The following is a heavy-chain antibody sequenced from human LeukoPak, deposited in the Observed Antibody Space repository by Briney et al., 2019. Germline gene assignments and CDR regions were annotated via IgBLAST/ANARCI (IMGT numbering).Heavy chain of an antibody. Sequence: PGESLRLSCAGSGFSFSSYDMLWVRQATGKGLEWVSAIGSGGDTYYAGSVKGRFTISRESAKNSFYLQMNSLRAEDTAVYYCARDGKGQLLYYWFDPWGQGTLVTVSS. D-gene: IGHD2-2*02. J-gene: IGHJ5*02. V-gene: IGHV3-13*01. CDR2: IGSGGDT. CDR3: ARDGKGQLLYYWFDP. CDR1: GFSFSSYD.